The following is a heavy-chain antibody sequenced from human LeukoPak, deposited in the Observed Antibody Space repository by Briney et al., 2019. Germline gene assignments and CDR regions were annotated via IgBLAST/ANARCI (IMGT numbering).Heavy chain of an antibody. CDR2: INPNSGGT. CDR1: GYTFTGYY. V-gene: IGHV1-2*02. J-gene: IGHJ3*02. D-gene: IGHD3-22*01. CDR3: TRDFLHVYYYDSSGYVRGAFDI. Sequence: ASVKVSCKASGYTFTGYYMHWVRQAPGQGLEWMGWINPNSGGTNYAQKFQGRVTMTRDTSISTAYMELSRLRSDDTAVYYCTRDFLHVYYYDSSGYVRGAFDIWGQGTMVTVSS.